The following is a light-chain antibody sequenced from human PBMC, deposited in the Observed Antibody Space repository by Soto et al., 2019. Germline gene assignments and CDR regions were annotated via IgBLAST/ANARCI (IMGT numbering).Light chain of an antibody. CDR3: SSYTSSSLYV. CDR2: DVS. J-gene: IGLJ1*01. Sequence: QSALTQPASVSGSPGQSITISCTGTSSDVGSYNLVSWYQQLPGKAPKLMIYDVSDRPSGVSNRFSGSKSGNTASLTISGLQAEDEADYYCSSYTSSSLYVFGTGTKLTVL. V-gene: IGLV2-14*02. CDR1: SSDVGSYNL.